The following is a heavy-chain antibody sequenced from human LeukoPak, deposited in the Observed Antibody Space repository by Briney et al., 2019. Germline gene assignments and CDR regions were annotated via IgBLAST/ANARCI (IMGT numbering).Heavy chain of an antibody. D-gene: IGHD3-16*01. Sequence: SETLSLTCTVSGGSISSGGYSWSWIRQPPGKGLEWIGYIYHSGSTYYNPSLKSRVTISVDRSKNQFSLKLSSVTAADTAVYYCARGSDDYVWGSYIDYWGQGTLVTVSS. J-gene: IGHJ4*02. CDR1: GGSISSGGYS. CDR2: IYHSGST. CDR3: ARGSDDYVWGSYIDY. V-gene: IGHV4-30-2*01.